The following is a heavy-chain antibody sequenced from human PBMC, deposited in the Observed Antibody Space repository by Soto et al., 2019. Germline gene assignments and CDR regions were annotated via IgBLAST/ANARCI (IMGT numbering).Heavy chain of an antibody. CDR3: AIGLQPILRGAYFEN. CDR2: IKANAAGGTT. CDR1: GFSFSNAW. D-gene: IGHD5-18*01. Sequence: EVQLVESGGGLVKPGGSLRVSCTASGFSFSNAWMNWVRQAPGKGLEWVGRIKANAAGGTTDSAAPVKGRFTISRDDSKNTMYLQMNSLQGVDTAVYYCAIGLQPILRGAYFENWGQGALVTVSS. V-gene: IGHV3-15*07. J-gene: IGHJ4*02.